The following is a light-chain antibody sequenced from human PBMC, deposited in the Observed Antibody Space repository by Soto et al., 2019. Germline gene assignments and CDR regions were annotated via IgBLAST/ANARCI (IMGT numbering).Light chain of an antibody. Sequence: DIHMTQSPSTLSASVGDRVTSTCRASQSISSWLAWYQQKPGKAPKLLIYKASSLESGVPSRFSGSGSGTEFTLTISSLQPDDFATYYCQQYNSFWTFGQGTKVDIK. CDR1: QSISSW. CDR3: QQYNSFWT. V-gene: IGKV1-5*03. J-gene: IGKJ1*01. CDR2: KAS.